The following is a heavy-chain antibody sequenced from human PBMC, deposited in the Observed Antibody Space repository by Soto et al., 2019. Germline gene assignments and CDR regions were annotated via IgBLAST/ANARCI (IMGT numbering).Heavy chain of an antibody. CDR1: GGSFSGYY. CDR3: ARHRSGYSGYVGY. CDR2: IHHSGSA. D-gene: IGHD5-12*01. J-gene: IGHJ4*02. Sequence: SETLSLTCAVYGGSFSGYYWSWVRQPPGKGLEWIGEIHHSGSANYNASLKSRVTISIDKSRKQFSLKLDSVTAADTAVYYCARHRSGYSGYVGYWGQGTLVTVSS. V-gene: IGHV4-34*01.